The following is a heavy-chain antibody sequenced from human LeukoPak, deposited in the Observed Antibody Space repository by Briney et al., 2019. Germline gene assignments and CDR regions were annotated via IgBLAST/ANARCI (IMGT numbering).Heavy chain of an antibody. CDR2: IYYSGST. D-gene: IGHD4-23*01. J-gene: IGHJ4*02. V-gene: IGHV4-39*07. Sequence: PSETLSLTCTVSGDSITSGSYYWGWIRQPPEKGLEWIGIIYYSGSTYYNPSLKSRVTISVDTSKNQFSLKLSSVTAADTAVYYCARGGDYGGNIGIDYWGQGTLVTVSS. CDR1: GDSITSGSYY. CDR3: ARGGDYGGNIGIDY.